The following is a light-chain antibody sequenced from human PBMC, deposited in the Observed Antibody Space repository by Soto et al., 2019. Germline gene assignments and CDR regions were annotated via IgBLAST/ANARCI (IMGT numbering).Light chain of an antibody. CDR3: QQSLSTPRT. CDR1: QSISNY. V-gene: IGKV1-39*01. CDR2: AAS. Sequence: DIQMTQSPPSLSASVGDRVTITCRASQSISNYLNWYQQKPGKAPKHLIYAASSLQSGVPPRFSGGGSGTDFTLTISSLQPEDFATYHCQQSLSTPRTFGQGTRVEIK. J-gene: IGKJ1*01.